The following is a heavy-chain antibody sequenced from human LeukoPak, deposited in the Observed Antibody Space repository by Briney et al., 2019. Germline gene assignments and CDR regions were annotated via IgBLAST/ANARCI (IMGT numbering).Heavy chain of an antibody. Sequence: SGPTLVNPTQTLTLTCTFSGFSLSTSGVGVGWIRQPPGKALEWLALIYWDDYNRYSPSLKSRLTITKDTSKNQVVLTMTKMDPVDTATYYCARTSRRRFGYWGQGTLVTVSS. CDR2: IYWDDYN. CDR3: ARTSRRRFGY. V-gene: IGHV2-5*02. D-gene: IGHD3-10*01. J-gene: IGHJ4*02. CDR1: GFSLSTSGVG.